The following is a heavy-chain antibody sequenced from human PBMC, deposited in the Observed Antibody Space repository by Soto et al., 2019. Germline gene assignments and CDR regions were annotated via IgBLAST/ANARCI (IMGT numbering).Heavy chain of an antibody. CDR2: INWNSGSI. J-gene: IGHJ6*02. CDR1: GFTFDDYA. V-gene: IGHV3-9*01. CDR3: AKDRGSGSYAANYYYYGMDV. D-gene: IGHD3-10*01. Sequence: EEQLVESGGGLVQPGRSLRLSCAASGFTFDDYAMHWVRQAPGKGLEWVSGINWNSGSIGYADSVKGRFTISRDNAKTSLYLQMNSLRAEDTALYYCAKDRGSGSYAANYYYYGMDVWGQGTTDTVSS.